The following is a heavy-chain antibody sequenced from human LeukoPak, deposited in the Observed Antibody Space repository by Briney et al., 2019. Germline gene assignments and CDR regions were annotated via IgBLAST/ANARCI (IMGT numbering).Heavy chain of an antibody. CDR2: INWKGGST. Sequence: GGSLRLSCAASGFTFDDYGMSWVRQAPGKGLEWVSGINWKGGSTGYADSVKGRFTISRDNAKNSLYLQMNSLRAEDTALYYCARVLGYCSGGSCYREKNYYYYYMDVWGKGTTVTVSS. J-gene: IGHJ6*03. V-gene: IGHV3-20*04. CDR1: GFTFDDYG. D-gene: IGHD2-15*01. CDR3: ARVLGYCSGGSCYREKNYYYYYMDV.